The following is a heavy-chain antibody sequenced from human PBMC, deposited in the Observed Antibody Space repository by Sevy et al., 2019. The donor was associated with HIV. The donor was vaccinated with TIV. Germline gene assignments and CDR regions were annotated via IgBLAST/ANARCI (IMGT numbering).Heavy chain of an antibody. V-gene: IGHV4-4*07. CDR1: GASMKSYY. D-gene: IGHD2-15*01. CDR2: FYAIGNT. CDR3: ATTYEGGGHYYWSFDP. Sequence: SETLSLTCSVSGASMKSYYWSWIRQSAGKGLEWIGRFYAIGNTNYNHSLKSRVTMSVDTSKNEFSLRLTSVTAADTAVYYCATTYEGGGHYYWSFDPWGRGTLVTVSS. J-gene: IGHJ2*01.